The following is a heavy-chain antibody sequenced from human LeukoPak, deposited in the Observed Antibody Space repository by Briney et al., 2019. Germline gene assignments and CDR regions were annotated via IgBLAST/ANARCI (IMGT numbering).Heavy chain of an antibody. CDR3: ARDPWIDYYGMDV. CDR2: IKQDGSEK. CDR1: GFTFSSYW. J-gene: IGHJ6*02. Sequence: GGSLRLSCAASGFTFSSYWMSWVRQAPGKGLEWVANIKQDGSEKHYVDSVKGRFTISRDNAKNSLDLQMNSLRAEDTAVYYCARDPWIDYYGMDVWGQGTTVTVSS. V-gene: IGHV3-7*01. D-gene: IGHD2-2*03.